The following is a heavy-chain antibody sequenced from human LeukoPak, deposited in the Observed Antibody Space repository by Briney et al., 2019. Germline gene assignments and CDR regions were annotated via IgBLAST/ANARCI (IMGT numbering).Heavy chain of an antibody. V-gene: IGHV3-9*01. D-gene: IGHD6-13*01. CDR3: AKDILPGIAAAGNSWFDP. J-gene: IGHJ5*02. CDR1: GFTFDDYA. CDR2: ISWNSGSI. Sequence: ALRLSCAASGFTFDDYAMHWVRQAPGKGLEWVSGISWNSGSIGYADSVKGRFTISRDNAKNSLYLQMNSLRAEDTALYYCAKDILPGIAAAGNSWFDPWGQGTLVNVSS.